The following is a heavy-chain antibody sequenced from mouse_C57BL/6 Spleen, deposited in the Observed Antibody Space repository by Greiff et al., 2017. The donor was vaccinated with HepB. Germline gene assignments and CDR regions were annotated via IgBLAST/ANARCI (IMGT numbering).Heavy chain of an antibody. Sequence: QVQLQQSGAELVRPGASVKLSCKASGYTFTDYYINWVKQRPGQGLEWIARIYPGSGNTYYNEKFKGKATLTAEKSSSTAYMQLSSLTSEDSAVYFCARVGIYYGYDGPFAYWGQGTLVTVSA. CDR1: GYTFTDYY. D-gene: IGHD2-2*01. CDR3: ARVGIYYGYDGPFAY. CDR2: IYPGSGNT. V-gene: IGHV1-76*01. J-gene: IGHJ3*01.